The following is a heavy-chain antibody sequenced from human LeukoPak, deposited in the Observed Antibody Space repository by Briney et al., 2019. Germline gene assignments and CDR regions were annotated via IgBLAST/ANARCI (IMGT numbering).Heavy chain of an antibody. CDR3: ASLRFGDSYFDL. CDR2: VYQSGHA. D-gene: IGHD3-10*01. CDR1: YFYPRYDVH. V-gene: IGHV4-38-2*01. Sequence: SETLSLTRYVSYFYPRYDVHRGWVPQSPGKGPEWIASVYQSGHAYYSPSLKSRVLISFDTSKKELSLKINSVTATDTALYYCASLRFGDSYFDLWGQGTQVTVSS. J-gene: IGHJ4*02.